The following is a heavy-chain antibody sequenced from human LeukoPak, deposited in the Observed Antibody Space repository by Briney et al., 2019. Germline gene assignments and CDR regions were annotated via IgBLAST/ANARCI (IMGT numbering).Heavy chain of an antibody. CDR2: INPNSDGT. V-gene: IGHV1-2*02. D-gene: IGHD2-2*01. CDR3: ARYIVVVPAATEYYFDY. J-gene: IGHJ4*02. CDR1: GYTFTGYY. Sequence: GASVKVSCKASGYTFTGYYMHWVRQAPGQGLEWMGWINPNSDGTNYAQKFQGRVTMTRDTSISTAYMELSRLRSDDTAVYYCARYIVVVPAATEYYFDYWGQGTLVTVSS.